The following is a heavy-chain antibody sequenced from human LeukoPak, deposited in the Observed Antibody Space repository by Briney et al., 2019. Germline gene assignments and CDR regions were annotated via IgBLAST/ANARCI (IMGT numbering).Heavy chain of an antibody. D-gene: IGHD5-18*01. J-gene: IGHJ4*02. CDR2: IYYSGST. V-gene: IGHV4-39*01. CDR3: ARLNRSGGLGYSYGYETHFDY. Sequence: SRYWMSWVGQPPGKGLEWIGSIYYSGSTYYNPSLKSRVTISVDTSKNQFSLKLSSVTAADTAVYYCARLNRSGGLGYSYGYETHFDYWGQGTLVTVSS. CDR1: SRYW.